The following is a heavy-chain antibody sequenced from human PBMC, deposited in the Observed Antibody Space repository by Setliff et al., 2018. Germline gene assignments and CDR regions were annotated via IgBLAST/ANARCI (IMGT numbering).Heavy chain of an antibody. CDR3: LRAGVDSRSSTDYRYYMDV. D-gene: IGHD3-22*01. CDR2: TIPMFGKT. V-gene: IGHV1-69*05. CDR1: GGSFSSYG. J-gene: IGHJ6*03. Sequence: SVKVSCKDSGGSFSSYGISGGRQAPGQGIEWMGGTIPMFGKTNYARKFQGRVTIIRYESTSTTYLQLSSLGSENPALYYCLRAGVDSRSSTDYRYYMDVWGKGTTVTVSS.